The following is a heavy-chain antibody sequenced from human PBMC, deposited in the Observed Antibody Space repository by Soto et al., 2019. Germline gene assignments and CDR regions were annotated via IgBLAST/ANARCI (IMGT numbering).Heavy chain of an antibody. D-gene: IGHD2-2*01. CDR2: IYYSGST. CDR3: ATLGRCISSSCFSDHGGY. Sequence: SETLSLTCTVSGGSISSGDYYWSWIRQPPGKGLEWIGYIYYSGSTYYNPSLKSRVTISVDTSKNQFSLKLSSVTAADTAVYYCATLGRCISSSCFSDHGGYWGKGTLVTVSS. CDR1: GGSISSGDYY. V-gene: IGHV4-30-4*02. J-gene: IGHJ4*02.